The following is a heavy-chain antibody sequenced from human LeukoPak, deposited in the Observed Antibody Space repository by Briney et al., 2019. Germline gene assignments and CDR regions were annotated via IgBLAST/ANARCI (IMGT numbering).Heavy chain of an antibody. CDR1: GDSISTYY. D-gene: IGHD3-16*01. J-gene: IGHJ5*02. Sequence: SETLSLTCTVSGDSISTYYWSWIRQPPGKGLEWIGYIYYRVTSDYNPSLKSRVTISVDTSKNQFSLKLSSVTAADTAVYYCARESGSYLWRSWLNPWGQGTLVTVSS. CDR2: IYYRVTS. CDR3: ARESGSYLWRSWLNP. V-gene: IGHV4-59*01.